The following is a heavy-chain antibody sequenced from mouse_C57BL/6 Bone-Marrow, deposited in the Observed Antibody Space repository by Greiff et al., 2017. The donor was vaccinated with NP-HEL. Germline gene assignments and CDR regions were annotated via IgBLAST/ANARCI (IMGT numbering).Heavy chain of an antibody. Sequence: QVQLQQPGAELVRPGTSVKLSCKASGYTFTSYWMHWVKQRPGQGLEWIGVIDPSDSYTNYNQKFKGKATLTVDTSSSTAYMQLSSLTSEDSAVYYCASIYYYGSTYAMDYWDQGTSVTVSS. D-gene: IGHD1-1*01. CDR3: ASIYYYGSTYAMDY. V-gene: IGHV1-59*01. J-gene: IGHJ4*01. CDR1: GYTFTSYW. CDR2: IDPSDSYT.